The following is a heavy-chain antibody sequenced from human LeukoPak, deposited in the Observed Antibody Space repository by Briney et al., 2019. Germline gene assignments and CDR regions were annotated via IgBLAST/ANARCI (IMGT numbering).Heavy chain of an antibody. CDR2: IYTSGST. CDR1: GGSISSGPYY. J-gene: IGHJ3*02. Sequence: SETLSLTCTVSGGSISSGPYYWSWIRQPAGKGLEWIGRIYTSGSTEYNPSLKSRVTISIDMSKNQFSLKLSSVTAADTAVYYCARDVGDYVWGSYRLNAFDIWGQGTMVTVSS. D-gene: IGHD3-16*02. CDR3: ARDVGDYVWGSYRLNAFDI. V-gene: IGHV4-61*02.